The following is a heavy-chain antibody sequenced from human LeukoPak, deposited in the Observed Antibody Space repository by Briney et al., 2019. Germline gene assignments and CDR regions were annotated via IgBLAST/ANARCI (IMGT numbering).Heavy chain of an antibody. CDR3: AKGDGYNSADFDY. CDR2: ISWNGGSI. D-gene: IGHD5-24*01. J-gene: IGHJ4*02. V-gene: IGHV3-9*01. Sequence: QTGGSRRLSCAAAGFTFDDYAMHWVRQAPGKGLEWVSAISWNGGSIGYADSVKGRFTISRDNAKNSLYLQMNSLRAEDTALYYCAKGDGYNSADFDYWGQGTLVTVSS. CDR1: GFTFDDYA.